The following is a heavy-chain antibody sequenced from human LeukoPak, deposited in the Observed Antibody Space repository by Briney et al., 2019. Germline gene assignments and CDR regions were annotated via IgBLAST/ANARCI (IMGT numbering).Heavy chain of an antibody. Sequence: GGSLRLSCAASGFTVSSNYMSWVRQAPGKGLEWVAVISYDGSNKYYADSVKGRFTISRDNSKNTLYLQMNSLRAEDTAIYYCAKDPNGDYIGTFDIWGQGTMVIVS. J-gene: IGHJ3*02. V-gene: IGHV3-30*18. CDR1: GFTVSSNY. D-gene: IGHD4-17*01. CDR2: ISYDGSNK. CDR3: AKDPNGDYIGTFDI.